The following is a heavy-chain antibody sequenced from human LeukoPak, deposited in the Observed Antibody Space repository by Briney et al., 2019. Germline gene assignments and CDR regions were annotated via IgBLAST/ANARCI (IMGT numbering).Heavy chain of an antibody. CDR1: GGTFSSYA. CDR2: IIPIFGTA. Sequence: SVKVSCKASGGTFSSYAISWVRQAPGQGLEWMGRIIPIFGTANYAQKFQGRVTITTDESTSTAYMELSCLRSEDTAVYYCARTRVRGVSLEDMDVWGKGTTVTVSS. V-gene: IGHV1-69*05. CDR3: ARTRVRGVSLEDMDV. D-gene: IGHD3-10*01. J-gene: IGHJ6*03.